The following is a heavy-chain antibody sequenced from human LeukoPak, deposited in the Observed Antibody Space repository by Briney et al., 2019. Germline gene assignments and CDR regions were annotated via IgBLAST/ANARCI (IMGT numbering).Heavy chain of an antibody. J-gene: IGHJ4*02. CDR3: VRDRGYSTFDY. V-gene: IGHV3-7*03. CDR1: GYVFGHSW. D-gene: IGHD3-22*01. Sequence: GGSLRLSCEASGYVFGHSWMSWVRQAPGKGLEWVANINLDGSEINYLDSLTGRLTISRDNAKDSLYLQMNGLRAEDTAVYFCVRDRGYSTFDYWGQGTLVTVSS. CDR2: INLDGSEI.